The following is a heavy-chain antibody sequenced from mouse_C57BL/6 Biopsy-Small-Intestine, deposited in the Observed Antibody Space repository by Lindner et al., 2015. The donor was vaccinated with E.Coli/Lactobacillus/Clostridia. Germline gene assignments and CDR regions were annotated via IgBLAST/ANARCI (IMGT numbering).Heavy chain of an antibody. CDR2: FNPGGSGA. CDR1: GYTFTNYY. Sequence: SVKVSCKASGYTFTNYYIHWVRQAPGQGLEWMGIFNPGGSGARYAQTFQGRLTMTGDTSTSTVYLELSSLRSDDTAVYYCARSHQKGLEYWGQGTLVTVSS. D-gene: IGHD3-3*01. CDR3: ARSHQKGLEY. J-gene: IGHJ4*01. V-gene: IGHV1S61*01.